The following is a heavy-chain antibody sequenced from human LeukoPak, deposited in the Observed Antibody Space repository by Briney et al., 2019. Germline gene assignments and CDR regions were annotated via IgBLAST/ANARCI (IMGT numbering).Heavy chain of an antibody. CDR2: INPSGSST. V-gene: IGHV1-46*01. CDR3: ASEVRMVAHDGSRELH. D-gene: IGHD4/OR15-4a*01. Sequence: ASVKVSCKASGYIFTNHYMHWVRQAPGQGLEWMGLINPSGSSTLYAEKFRGRIIMTRDMSTATDYMELSSLRSEDTAVYYCASEVRMVAHDGSRELHWGQGTLVTVSS. J-gene: IGHJ4*02. CDR1: GYIFTNHY.